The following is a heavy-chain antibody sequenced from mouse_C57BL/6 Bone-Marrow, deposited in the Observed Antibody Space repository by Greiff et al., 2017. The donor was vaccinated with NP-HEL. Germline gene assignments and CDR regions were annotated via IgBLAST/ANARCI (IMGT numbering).Heavy chain of an antibody. CDR1: GFNFKDDY. V-gene: IGHV14-4*01. Sequence: VQLQQSGAELVRPGASVKLSCTASGFNFKDDYMHWVKQRPEQGLEWIGWIDPANGDTEYASKFQGKATITADTSSNTAYLQLSSLTSEDAAVYYCMFCYSKGTYYLDYWGQGTTLTVSS. CDR3: MFCYSKGTYYLDY. J-gene: IGHJ2*01. D-gene: IGHD2-5*01. CDR2: IDPANGDT.